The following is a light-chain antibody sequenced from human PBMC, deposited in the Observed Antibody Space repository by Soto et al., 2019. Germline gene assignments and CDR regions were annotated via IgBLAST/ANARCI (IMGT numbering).Light chain of an antibody. Sequence: QSALTQPASVSGSPGQSITISCTGTSSDVGGYNYVSWYQQHPGKAPKLMIYEVSNRPSGVSNRFSGSKSGNTASLTISGLQAEDEADYYCNSKTSSRTAVFGTGTQLTVL. V-gene: IGLV2-14*01. CDR3: NSKTSSRTAV. J-gene: IGLJ1*01. CDR1: SSDVGGYNY. CDR2: EVS.